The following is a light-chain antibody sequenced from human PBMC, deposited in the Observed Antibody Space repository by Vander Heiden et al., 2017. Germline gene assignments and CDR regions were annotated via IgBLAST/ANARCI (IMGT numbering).Light chain of an antibody. CDR2: SNN. CDR3: AAWDDSLNGFWV. J-gene: IGLJ3*02. V-gene: IGLV1-44*01. Sequence: QSFLPQPPSASETPRQRVTISCSGSSSNIGSNTVTWYQQLPGTAPKLLIYSNNKRPSGVPDRFSGSKSGTSAALAIRGLQSEDEADDYCAAWDDSLNGFWVFGGGTKLTVL. CDR1: SSNIGSNT.